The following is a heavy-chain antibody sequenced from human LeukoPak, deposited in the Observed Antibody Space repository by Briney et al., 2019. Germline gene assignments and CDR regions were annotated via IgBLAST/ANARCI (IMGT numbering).Heavy chain of an antibody. CDR3: AKVSYYDILTGPTYMDV. D-gene: IGHD3-9*01. J-gene: IGHJ6*03. CDR1: GFTFSSYA. Sequence: PWGSLRLSCAASGFTFSSYAMSWVRQAPGKGLEWVSTISGSGGSTYYADSVKGRFTISRDNSKNTLYLQRNSLRAEDTVVYYCAKVSYYDILTGPTYMDVWGTGTTVTVSS. CDR2: ISGSGGST. V-gene: IGHV3-23*01.